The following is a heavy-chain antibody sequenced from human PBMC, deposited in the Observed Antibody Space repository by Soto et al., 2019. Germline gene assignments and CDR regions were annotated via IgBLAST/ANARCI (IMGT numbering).Heavy chain of an antibody. CDR3: ARERYYGMDV. J-gene: IGHJ6*02. CDR1: GGSISSYY. Sequence: KTSATLSLTCTVSGGSISSYYWSWIRQPPGKGLEWIGYIYYSGSTNYNPSLKSRVTISVDTSKNQFSLKLSSVTAADTAVYYCARERYYGMDVWGQGTTVTVSS. V-gene: IGHV4-59*01. CDR2: IYYSGST.